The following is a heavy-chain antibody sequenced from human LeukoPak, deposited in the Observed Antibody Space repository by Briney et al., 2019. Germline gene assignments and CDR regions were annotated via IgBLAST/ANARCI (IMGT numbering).Heavy chain of an antibody. Sequence: GGSLRLSCVTSGFTFSSFGIHWVRQAPGKGLEWVAFIRYDGSNTYYTNSVKGRFTISRDNSKNTLYLQMNSLRAEDTAVYYCAKEGGYTLEPYYVNYWGQGTLVTVSS. CDR1: GFTFSSFG. D-gene: IGHD5-24*01. CDR3: AKEGGYTLEPYYVNY. CDR2: IRYDGSNT. J-gene: IGHJ4*02. V-gene: IGHV3-30*02.